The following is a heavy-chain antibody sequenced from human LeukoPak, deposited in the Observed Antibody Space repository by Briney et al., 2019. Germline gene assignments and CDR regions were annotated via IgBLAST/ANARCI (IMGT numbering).Heavy chain of an antibody. CDR1: GFTFSRHW. J-gene: IGHJ4*02. V-gene: IGHV3-7*03. CDR3: VKDSPPRYSGSPPAY. Sequence: PGGSLRLSCAASGFTFSRHWMYWVRQAPGKGLEWVANIKQDGSAKPYVDSVKGRFTISRDNAKNSLFLQMNSLRAEDTAVYYCVKDSPPRYSGSPPAYWGQGTLVTVSS. CDR2: IKQDGSAK. D-gene: IGHD1-26*01.